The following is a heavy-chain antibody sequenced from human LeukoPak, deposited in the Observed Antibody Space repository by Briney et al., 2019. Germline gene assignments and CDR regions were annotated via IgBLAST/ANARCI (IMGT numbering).Heavy chain of an antibody. Sequence: PSETLSLTCAVYGGSFSGYYWSWIRQPPGKGLEWIGEINHSGSTNYNPSLKSRVTISVDTSKNQFSLKLSSVTAADTAVYYCARAKRTRLGGVIVQDPFDYWGQGTLVTVSS. CDR1: GGSFSGYY. CDR3: ARAKRTRLGGVIVQDPFDY. D-gene: IGHD3-16*02. CDR2: INHSGST. J-gene: IGHJ4*02. V-gene: IGHV4-34*01.